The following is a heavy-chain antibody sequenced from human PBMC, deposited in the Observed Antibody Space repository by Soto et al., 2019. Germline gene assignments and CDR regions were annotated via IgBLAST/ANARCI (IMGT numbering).Heavy chain of an antibody. CDR3: ASTPITGTTGLFDY. V-gene: IGHV4-59*01. D-gene: IGHD1-7*01. CDR2: IYYSGST. J-gene: IGHJ4*02. CDR1: GGSISSYY. Sequence: TSETLSLTCTVSGGSISSYYWSWIRQPPGKGLEWIGYIYYSGSTNYNPSLKSRVTISADTSKNQFSLKLSSVTAADTAVYYCASTPITGTTGLFDYWGQGTLVTVSS.